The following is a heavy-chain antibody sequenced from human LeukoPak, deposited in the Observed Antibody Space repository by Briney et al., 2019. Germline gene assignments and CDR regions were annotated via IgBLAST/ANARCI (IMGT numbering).Heavy chain of an antibody. J-gene: IGHJ4*02. CDR2: ISGTGSST. CDR1: GFTFSSYW. D-gene: IGHD1-26*01. Sequence: GGSLRLSCAASGFTFSSYWMSWVRQAAGKGLEWVSAISGTGSSTYYADSVEGRFTISRDNSKNTLHLQMNSLRAEDTAVYYCARDGVAELMSALNYWGQGILVTVSS. CDR3: ARDGVAELMSALNY. V-gene: IGHV3-23*01.